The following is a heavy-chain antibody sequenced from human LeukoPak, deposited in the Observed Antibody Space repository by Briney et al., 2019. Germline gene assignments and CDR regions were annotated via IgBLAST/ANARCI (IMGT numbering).Heavy chain of an antibody. D-gene: IGHD3-22*01. CDR1: GYTFTGYY. V-gene: IGHV1-2*02. J-gene: IGHJ4*02. CDR3: ARGSLVITMMVVVSQP. CDR2: INPNSGGT. Sequence: GASVKVSCKASGYTFTGYYMHWVRQAPGQGLEWMGWINPNSGGTNYAQKFQGRVTMTRDTSISTAYMELSRLRSDDTAVYYCARGSLVITMMVVVSQPWGQGTLVTVSS.